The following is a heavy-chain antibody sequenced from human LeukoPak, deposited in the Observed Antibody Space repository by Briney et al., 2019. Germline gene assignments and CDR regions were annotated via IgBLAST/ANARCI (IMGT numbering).Heavy chain of an antibody. Sequence: SVKVSCKASGGTFSSYAISWVRQAPGRGLEWMGGIIPIFGTASYAQKFQGRVTITADKSTSTAYMELSSLRSEDTAVYYCASSDPRYCSSTSCYGWFDPWGQGTLVTVSS. D-gene: IGHD2-2*01. CDR1: GGTFSSYA. CDR2: IIPIFGTA. J-gene: IGHJ5*02. CDR3: ASSDPRYCSSTSCYGWFDP. V-gene: IGHV1-69*06.